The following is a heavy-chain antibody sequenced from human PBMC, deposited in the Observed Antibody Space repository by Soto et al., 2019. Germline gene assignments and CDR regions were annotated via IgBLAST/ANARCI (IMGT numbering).Heavy chain of an antibody. CDR1: GYTFTSYY. D-gene: IGHD2-15*01. J-gene: IGHJ5*02. CDR2: INPSGGST. CDR3: ARVSRYCSGGSCYAYNWFDP. V-gene: IGHV1-46*03. Sequence: ASVKASCKASGYTFTSYYMHWVRQAPGQGLEWMGIINPSGGSTSYAQKFQGRVTMTRDTSTSTVYMELSSLRSEDTAVYYCARVSRYCSGGSCYAYNWFDPWGQGTLVTVSS.